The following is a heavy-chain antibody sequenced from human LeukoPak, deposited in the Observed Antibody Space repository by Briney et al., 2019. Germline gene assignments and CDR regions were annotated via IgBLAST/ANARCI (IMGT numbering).Heavy chain of an antibody. Sequence: GSLRLSCAASGFTFSSYGMHWVRQAPGKGLEWVAVISYDGSNKYYADSVKGRFTISRDNSKNTLYLQMNSLRAEDTAVYYCARDGIAAAGSDYWGQGTLVTVSS. J-gene: IGHJ4*02. CDR3: ARDGIAAAGSDY. V-gene: IGHV3-30*03. D-gene: IGHD6-13*01. CDR1: GFTFSSYG. CDR2: ISYDGSNK.